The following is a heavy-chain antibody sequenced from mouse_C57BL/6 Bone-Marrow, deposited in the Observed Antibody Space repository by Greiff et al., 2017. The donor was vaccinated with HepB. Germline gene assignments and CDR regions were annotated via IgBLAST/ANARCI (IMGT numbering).Heavy chain of an antibody. D-gene: IGHD1-1*01. CDR2: INPYNDGT. CDR1: GYTFPDYY. Sequence: VQLQQSGPVLVKPGASVKMSCKASGYTFPDYYMNWVKQSHGKCLEWIGVINPYNDGTRYNQKFKGKATLTVDKSSSTAYMERNSMTSEDSAVYYCAIYGSSYLYYFDYWGQGTTLTVSS. V-gene: IGHV1-19*01. J-gene: IGHJ2*01. CDR3: AIYGSSYLYYFDY.